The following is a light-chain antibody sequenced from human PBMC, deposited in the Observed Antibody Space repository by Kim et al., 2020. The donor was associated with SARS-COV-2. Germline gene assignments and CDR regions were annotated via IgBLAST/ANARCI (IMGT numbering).Light chain of an antibody. V-gene: IGLV1-51*01. J-gene: IGLJ1*01. CDR1: DSNIGNNY. Sequence: QSVLTQPPSVSAAPGQRVTVSCSGSDSNIGNNYVSWYQQFPGTAPKLLIYENHKRPSGIPDRFSGSKSDTSATLDIAGLQTGDEADYYCGTWDVNLTAGVFGAGTKVTVL. CDR2: ENH. CDR3: GTWDVNLTAGV.